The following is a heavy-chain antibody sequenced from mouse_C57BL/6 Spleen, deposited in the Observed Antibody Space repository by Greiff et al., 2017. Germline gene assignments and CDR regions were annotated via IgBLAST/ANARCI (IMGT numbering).Heavy chain of an antibody. CDR1: GYTFTSYG. V-gene: IGHV1-85*01. J-gene: IGHJ4*01. CDR3: ERGGGLYDGDHGDAMDY. CDR2: IYPRDGCT. D-gene: IGHD2-3*01. Sequence: QVQLKQSGPELVKPGASVKFSCEASGYTFTSYGITWVQQTPGQGLEWIAWIYPRDGCTKYNEKFKGQTTLTIDTSNSTAYMELHSLTSEDSAVYFCERGGGLYDGDHGDAMDYWGQGTSVTVSS.